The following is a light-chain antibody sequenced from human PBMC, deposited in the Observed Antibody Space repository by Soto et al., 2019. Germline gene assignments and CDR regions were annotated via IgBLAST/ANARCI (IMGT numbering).Light chain of an antibody. Sequence: QTVVTQEPSLTVSPGGTVTLTCASSTGAVTSGHYPYWFQQKPGQAPRTLIYDTSIKHSRTPARFSGSLLGDKAALTLSGAQPEDEADYYCLLSFTSAMQVFGGGTKLTVL. V-gene: IGLV7-46*01. CDR1: TGAVTSGHY. J-gene: IGLJ2*01. CDR3: LLSFTSAMQV. CDR2: DTS.